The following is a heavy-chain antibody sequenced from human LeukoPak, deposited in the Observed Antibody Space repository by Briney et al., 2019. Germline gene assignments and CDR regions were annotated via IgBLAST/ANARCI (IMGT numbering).Heavy chain of an antibody. CDR2: IYSSGNT. V-gene: IGHV4-4*07. D-gene: IGHD4-17*01. CDR3: ESGPYGVDGKNYSDY. J-gene: IGHJ4*02. Sequence: SETLSLTCTVSGTSIYIYHGSWIRQPGGEGLEWIGRIYSSGNTNYNPSLKSRVTMSVDTSENPFSLKVTSVTAADADVSSCESGPYGVDGKNYSDYWGQGTLVTVSS. CDR1: GTSIYIYH.